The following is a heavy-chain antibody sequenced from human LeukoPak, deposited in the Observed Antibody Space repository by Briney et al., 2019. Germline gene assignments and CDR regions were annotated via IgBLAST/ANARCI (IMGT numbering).Heavy chain of an antibody. CDR2: IYSGGST. CDR1: GFTVSSSY. J-gene: IGHJ4*02. CDR3: AKDATAMGLFDY. V-gene: IGHV3-53*01. Sequence: PGGSLRLSCAASGFTVSSSYMSWVRQAPGKGLEWVSLIYSGGSTYYADSVKGRFTISRDNSKNTLYLQMNSLRAEDTAVYYCAKDATAMGLFDYWGQGTLVTVSS. D-gene: IGHD5-18*01.